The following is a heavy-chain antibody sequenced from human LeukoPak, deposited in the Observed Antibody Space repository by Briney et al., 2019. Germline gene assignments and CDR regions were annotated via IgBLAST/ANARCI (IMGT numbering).Heavy chain of an antibody. J-gene: IGHJ5*02. CDR2: IYYSVST. CDR3: ARDLTSYGDYPGIDP. D-gene: IGHD4-17*01. CDR1: GGSISSYY. V-gene: IGHV4-59*01. Sequence: SETLSLTCTVSGGSISSYYWSWIRQPPGKGLEWIGYIYYSVSTNYNPSIKSRVTISVDTSKNQCSLKLSSVTAADTAVYYCARDLTSYGDYPGIDPWGQGTLVTVSS.